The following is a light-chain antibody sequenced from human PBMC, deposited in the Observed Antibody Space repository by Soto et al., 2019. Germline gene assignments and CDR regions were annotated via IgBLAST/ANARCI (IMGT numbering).Light chain of an antibody. Sequence: DIAMTQSPASLSTSVGDRVNITCRAGQPAKSYLNWYQQKPGQAPNLPLYVASYLHSGVPSRFSGSGSATEFSLTITNVQPEDSASDFCQQTYSVPRTFGGGTK. CDR2: VAS. J-gene: IGKJ4*01. CDR3: QQTYSVPRT. V-gene: IGKV1-39*01. CDR1: QPAKSY.